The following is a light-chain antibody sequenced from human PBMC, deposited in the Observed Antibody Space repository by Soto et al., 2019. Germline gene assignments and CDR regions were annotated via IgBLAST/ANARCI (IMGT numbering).Light chain of an antibody. CDR3: QSYDSSLSGWV. CDR2: GGN. J-gene: IGLJ3*02. CDR1: SSNIGAGYD. V-gene: IGLV1-40*01. Sequence: QSVLTQPPSVSGAPGQRVTISCTGSSSNIGAGYDVHWYQQLPGTAPKLLLYGGNNRPSGVPDRFSASNSGTSASLAITGLQAEDEADYYCQSYDSSLSGWVFGGGTKVTVL.